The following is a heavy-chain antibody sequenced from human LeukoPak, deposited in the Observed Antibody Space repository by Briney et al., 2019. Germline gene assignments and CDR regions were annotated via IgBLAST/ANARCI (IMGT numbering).Heavy chain of an antibody. CDR2: ISYDGSNK. J-gene: IGHJ4*02. D-gene: IGHD1-7*01. CDR3: ARDSDDWNYDY. V-gene: IGHV3-30*04. Sequence: GGSLRLSCAASGFTLSSYAMHWVRQAPGKGLEWVAIISYDGSNKYYADSVKGRFTISRDNSKNTLYLQINSLRGEDTAAYYCARDSDDWNYDYWGQGTLVTVSS. CDR1: GFTLSSYA.